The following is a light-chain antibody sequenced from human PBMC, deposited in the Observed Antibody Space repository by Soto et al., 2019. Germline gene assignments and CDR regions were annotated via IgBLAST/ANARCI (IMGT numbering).Light chain of an antibody. CDR2: DAS. CDR3: QQFNNYPPGT. V-gene: IGKV1D-13*01. CDR1: QGISSA. J-gene: IGKJ5*01. Sequence: AIPLTQSPSSLSASVGDRVTITCRASQGISSALAWYQQKPGKAPKLLIYDASSLESGVPSRFSGSGSGTDFTLTISSLQPEDFATYYCQQFNNYPPGTFGQGTRLEIK.